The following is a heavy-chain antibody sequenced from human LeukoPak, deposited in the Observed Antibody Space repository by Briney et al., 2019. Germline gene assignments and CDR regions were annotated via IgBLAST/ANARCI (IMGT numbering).Heavy chain of an antibody. V-gene: IGHV4-59*01. CDR1: GRSLSSYY. D-gene: IGHD2-2*01. CDR2: INYSGST. CDR3: MDV. Sequence: SETLSPTCTVAGRSLSSYYRSWIRQPPGKGLEWIGYINYSGSTNYNPSLKSRVTISLDTSKTDTAVYYCAREGAAPMYYDYMDVWGKGTTVTASS. J-gene: IGHJ6*03.